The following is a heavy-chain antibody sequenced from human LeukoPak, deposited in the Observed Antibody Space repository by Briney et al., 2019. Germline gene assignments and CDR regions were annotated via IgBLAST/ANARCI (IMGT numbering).Heavy chain of an antibody. CDR3: ARDRTRYCSGGSCYPFRWFDP. Sequence: VASVKVSCKASGYTFTGYYMHWVRQAPGQGLEWMGWINPNNGGTNYAQKFQGRVTMTRDTSISTAYMELSRLRSDDTAVYYCARDRTRYCSGGSCYPFRWFDPWGQGTLVTVSS. V-gene: IGHV1-2*02. CDR1: GYTFTGYY. J-gene: IGHJ5*02. CDR2: INPNNGGT. D-gene: IGHD2-15*01.